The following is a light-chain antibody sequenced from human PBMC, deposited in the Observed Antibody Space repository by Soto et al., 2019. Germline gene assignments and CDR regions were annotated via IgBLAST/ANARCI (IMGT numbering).Light chain of an antibody. CDR1: SSDVGSYNL. J-gene: IGLJ2*01. CDR2: EGS. CDR3: CSYAGSSTL. Sequence: QSVLTQPASVSGSRQSITISCTGTSSDVGSYNLVSWYQQHPGKAPKLMIYEGSKRPSGVSNRFSGSKSGNTASLTISGLQAEDEADYYCCSYAGSSTLFGGGTKLTVL. V-gene: IGLV2-23*01.